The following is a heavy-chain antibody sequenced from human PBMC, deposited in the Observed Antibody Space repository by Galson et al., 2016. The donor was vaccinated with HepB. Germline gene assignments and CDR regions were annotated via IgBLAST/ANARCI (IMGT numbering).Heavy chain of an antibody. CDR2: IIPWFGTT. CDR3: ARGGYYDSSGSSRY. Sequence: SVKVSCKASGGTFSNYAISWVRQAPGQGLEWMGGIIPWFGTTNYGQKFQGRVTISADESTSTVYMELSSLRSEDTAVYFCARGGYYDSSGSSRYWGQGTLVTVSS. CDR1: GGTFSNYA. J-gene: IGHJ4*02. V-gene: IGHV1-69*13. D-gene: IGHD3-22*01.